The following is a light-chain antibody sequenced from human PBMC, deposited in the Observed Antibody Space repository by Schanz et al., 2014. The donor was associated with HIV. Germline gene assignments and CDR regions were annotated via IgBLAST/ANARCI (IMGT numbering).Light chain of an antibody. CDR2: DVI. Sequence: QSALTQPASVSGSPGQSISISCTGTSGDVGSYNYVSWDQQHPGKAPKLMIYDVIDRPSGVSNRFSGSKSGNTASLTISGLQAEDEADYYCCSYTSSNTLVFGTGTKLTVL. J-gene: IGLJ1*01. CDR3: CSYTSSNTLV. V-gene: IGLV2-14*03. CDR1: SGDVGSYNY.